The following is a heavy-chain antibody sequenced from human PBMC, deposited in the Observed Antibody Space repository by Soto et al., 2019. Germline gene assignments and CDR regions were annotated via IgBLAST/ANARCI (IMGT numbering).Heavy chain of an antibody. Sequence: SETLSLTCTVSGGSISSSSYYWGWIRQPPGKGLEWIGSIYYSGSTYYNPSLKSRVTISVDTSKNQFSLKLSSVTAADTAVYYCARQSDLRYGNFDYWGQGTLVTVSS. V-gene: IGHV4-39*01. D-gene: IGHD4-17*01. CDR3: ARQSDLRYGNFDY. J-gene: IGHJ4*02. CDR1: GGSISSSSYY. CDR2: IYYSGST.